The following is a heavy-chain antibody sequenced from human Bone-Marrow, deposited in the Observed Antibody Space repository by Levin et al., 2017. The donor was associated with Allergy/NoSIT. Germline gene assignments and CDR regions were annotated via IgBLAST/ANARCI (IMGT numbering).Heavy chain of an antibody. D-gene: IGHD3-10*01. Sequence: PGGSLRLSCAASGFTVSNNYMTWFRQAPGRGLEWVSLIYSGGSTYYADSVTGRFTISRDSSKHTLYLQMNSLRADDTALYFCARAHYGAGGGDYWGQGTLVTVSS. CDR3: ARAHYGAGGGDY. CDR1: GFTVSNNY. J-gene: IGHJ4*02. CDR2: IYSGGST. V-gene: IGHV3-66*01.